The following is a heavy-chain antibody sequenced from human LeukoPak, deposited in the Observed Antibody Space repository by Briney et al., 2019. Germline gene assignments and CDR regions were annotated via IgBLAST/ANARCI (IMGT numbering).Heavy chain of an antibody. Sequence: SETLSLTCTVSGYSISSGYYWGWIRQPPGKGLEWIGSIYHSGRTYYTPSLKRRVTISVDTSKNQFSLKLNSVTAADTAVYYCARISIVGTTDFDYWGQGTLVTVSS. D-gene: IGHD1-26*01. CDR2: IYHSGRT. J-gene: IGHJ4*02. CDR3: ARISIVGTTDFDY. CDR1: GYSISSGYY. V-gene: IGHV4-38-2*02.